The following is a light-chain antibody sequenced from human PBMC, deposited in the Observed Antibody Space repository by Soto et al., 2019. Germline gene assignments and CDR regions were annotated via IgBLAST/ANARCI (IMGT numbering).Light chain of an antibody. V-gene: IGKV3-15*01. CDR1: QSVSSN. J-gene: IGKJ5*01. CDR3: QQYHNWPIT. CDR2: DAS. Sequence: RVMPLSPATLSVSPGESATLSCRASQSVSSNLAWHQQKPGQAPRILMYDASTRATGISARFSGSGSGTEFTLTISSLQSEDFAVYYCQQYHNWPITFGQGTRLEIK.